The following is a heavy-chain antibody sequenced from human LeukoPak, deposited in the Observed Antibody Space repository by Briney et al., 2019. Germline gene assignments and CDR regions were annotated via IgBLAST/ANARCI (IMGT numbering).Heavy chain of an antibody. CDR1: GSTIDRQD. CDR2: VSASGAGT. CDR3: AKDGGVAVAGSFDN. V-gene: IGHV3-23*01. D-gene: IGHD6-19*01. Sequence: GGSLRLSCTGSGSTIDRQDMTWVRQAPGKGLEWVSTVSASGAGTYFADSVKGRFTISRDNSKNTLYLPMNYLRADDTAVYYCAKDGGVAVAGSFDNWGQGTLVTVSS. J-gene: IGHJ4*02.